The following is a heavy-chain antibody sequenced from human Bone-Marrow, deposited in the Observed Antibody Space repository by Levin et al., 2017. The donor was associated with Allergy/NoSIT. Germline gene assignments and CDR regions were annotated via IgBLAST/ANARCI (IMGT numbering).Heavy chain of an antibody. D-gene: IGHD3-10*01. CDR3: ARAGWKNSGSYTGS. CDR2: INHSGST. CDR1: GGSFSDYY. Sequence: PSETLSLSCAVYGGSFSDYYWSWIRQPPGKGLEWIGEINHSGSTNYNPSLKSRVTISVDTSKNQFSLKLSSVTAADTAVYYCARAGWKNSGSYTGSWGQGTLVTVSS. V-gene: IGHV4-34*01. J-gene: IGHJ4*02.